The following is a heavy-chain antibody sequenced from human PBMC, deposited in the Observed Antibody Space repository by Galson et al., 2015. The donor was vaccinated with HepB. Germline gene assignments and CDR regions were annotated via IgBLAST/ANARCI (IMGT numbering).Heavy chain of an antibody. CDR3: ARKGGDYGDYGWFDP. CDR2: ISGFNDNT. CDR1: GYTFTSYA. V-gene: IGHV1-18*01. J-gene: IGHJ5*02. Sequence: SVKVSCKASGYTFTSYAISWVRQAPRQGLEWMGWISGFNDNTHYAQKFQGRVTMTTDTSTSTAYMELRSLTSDDTAVYYCARKGGDYGDYGWFDPWGQGTLVTVSS. D-gene: IGHD4-17*01.